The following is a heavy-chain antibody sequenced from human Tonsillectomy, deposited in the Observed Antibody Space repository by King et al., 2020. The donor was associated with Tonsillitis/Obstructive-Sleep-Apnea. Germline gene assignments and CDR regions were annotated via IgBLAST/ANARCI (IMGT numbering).Heavy chain of an antibody. J-gene: IGHJ2*01. CDR2: IWYDGSNK. CDR1: GFTFSGCG. D-gene: IGHD2-15*01. CDR3: ARGPGGWDLDL. Sequence: VQLVESGGGVVQPGRSLRLSCAASGFTFSGCGMHWVRQAPGKGLEWVAVIWYDGSNKYYADSVKGRFTISRDNSKNTLFLQMNSLRAEDTAVYYCARGPGGWDLDLWGRGTLVTVSS. V-gene: IGHV3-33*01.